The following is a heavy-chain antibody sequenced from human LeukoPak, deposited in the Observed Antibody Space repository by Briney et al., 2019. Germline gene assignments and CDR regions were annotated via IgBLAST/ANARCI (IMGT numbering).Heavy chain of an antibody. CDR2: IYYSGST. Sequence: PSETLSLTCTVSGGSISSYYWSWIRQPPGKGLEWIGYIYYSGSTNYNPSLKSRVTISVDTSKNQFSLKLSSVTAADTAVYYCAKMGVITFGGVIPQGYNWFDPWGQGTLVTVSS. D-gene: IGHD3-16*02. CDR1: GGSISSYY. J-gene: IGHJ5*02. CDR3: AKMGVITFGGVIPQGYNWFDP. V-gene: IGHV4-59*08.